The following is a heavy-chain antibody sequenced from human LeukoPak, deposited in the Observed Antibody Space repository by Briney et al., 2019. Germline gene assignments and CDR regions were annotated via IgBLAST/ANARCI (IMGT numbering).Heavy chain of an antibody. V-gene: IGHV3-66*01. CDR2: IYSGGGT. Sequence: GGSLRLSCAASGFPVSSNYMSWVRQAPGKGLEWVSVIYSGGGTNYADSVKGRFTISRDNSKNTLYLQMNSLRAEDTAVYYCARIKSQGVVVPLLRSTYYFDYWGQGTLVTVSS. CDR3: ARIKSQGVVVPLLRSTYYFDY. CDR1: GFPVSSNY. D-gene: IGHD2-21*01. J-gene: IGHJ4*02.